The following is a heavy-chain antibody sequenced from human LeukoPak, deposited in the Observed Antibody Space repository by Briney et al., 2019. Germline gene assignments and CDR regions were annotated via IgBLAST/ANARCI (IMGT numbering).Heavy chain of an antibody. CDR3: AKVRGGARDGFDI. V-gene: IGHV4-59*01. D-gene: IGHD3-10*01. CDR1: GASISPFQ. J-gene: IGHJ3*02. Sequence: SETLSLTCTVSGASISPFQWSWIRQPPGKRLEWIGSYDSGSTIYNPSLRGRVTILIDRSKNQFSVKLSSVTAGDTAVYYCAKVRGGARDGFDIWGQGTMVTVAS. CDR2: YDSGST.